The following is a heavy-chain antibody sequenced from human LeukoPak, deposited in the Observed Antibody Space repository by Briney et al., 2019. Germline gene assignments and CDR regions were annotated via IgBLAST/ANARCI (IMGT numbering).Heavy chain of an antibody. CDR2: ISSSSSYI. CDR1: GFTFSSYS. V-gene: IGHV3-21*04. Sequence: GGSLRLSCAASGFTFSSYSMNWVRRAPGKGLEWVSSISSSSSYIYYADSVKGRFTISRDNSKTTLYLQMNSLRAEDTAVYYCAKDSLNDYWGQGTLVTVSS. CDR3: AKDSLNDY. J-gene: IGHJ4*02.